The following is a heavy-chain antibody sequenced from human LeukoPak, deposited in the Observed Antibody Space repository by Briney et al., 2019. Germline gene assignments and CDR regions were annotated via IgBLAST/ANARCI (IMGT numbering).Heavy chain of an antibody. V-gene: IGHV3-23*01. Sequence: PGASLRLSCAASGFTFSSYAMSWVRQAPGQGLEWVSAISGSSGSTYYADSVKGRFTISRDNSKNTLYLQMKSLRAEDTAVYYCAKLGVYRRGGSYDFIDYWGQGTLVTVSS. J-gene: IGHJ4*02. CDR1: GFTFSSYA. CDR3: AKLGVYRRGGSYDFIDY. D-gene: IGHD1-26*01. CDR2: ISGSSGST.